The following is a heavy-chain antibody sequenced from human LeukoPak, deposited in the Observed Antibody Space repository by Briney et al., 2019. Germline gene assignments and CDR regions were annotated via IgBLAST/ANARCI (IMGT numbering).Heavy chain of an antibody. V-gene: IGHV3-30*18. Sequence: GGSLRLSCAASGFTFSNFGMHWVRQAPGKGLEWVAVISYNANVAYYADSVKSRFTISRDNSKNTLYLQMTSLRSEDTALYYCAKERDYRVSASCDYWGQGTQVTVSS. CDR2: ISYNANVA. CDR3: AKERDYRVSASCDY. J-gene: IGHJ4*02. CDR1: GFTFSNFG. D-gene: IGHD3-10*01.